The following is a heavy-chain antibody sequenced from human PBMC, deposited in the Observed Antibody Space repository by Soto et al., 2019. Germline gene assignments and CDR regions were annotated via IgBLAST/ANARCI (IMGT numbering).Heavy chain of an antibody. CDR2: IYYSGST. CDR3: ARGAIMITFGGVIVPGAFDI. CDR1: GGSISSGGYY. V-gene: IGHV4-31*01. J-gene: IGHJ3*02. Sequence: QVQLQESGPGLVKPSQTLSLTCTVSGGSISSGGYYWSWIRQHPGKGLEWIGYIYYSGSTYYNPSLKSLVTISVDTSKNQFSLKPSSVTAADTAVYYCARGAIMITFGGVIVPGAFDIWGQGTMVTVSS. D-gene: IGHD3-16*02.